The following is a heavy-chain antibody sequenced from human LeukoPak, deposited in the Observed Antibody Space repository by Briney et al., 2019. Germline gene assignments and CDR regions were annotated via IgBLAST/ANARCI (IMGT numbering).Heavy chain of an antibody. CDR2: IYYSGST. J-gene: IGHJ4*02. CDR1: GYSISSGYY. CDR3: ARQFSYYDGTPR. V-gene: IGHV4-38-2*02. Sequence: SETLSLTCTVSGYSISSGYYWGWIRQPPGKGLEWLGSIYYSGSTYYNPSLKSRVTISVDTSKNQFSLKLSSVTAADTAVYFCARQFSYYDGTPRWGQGTLVTVSS. D-gene: IGHD3-22*01.